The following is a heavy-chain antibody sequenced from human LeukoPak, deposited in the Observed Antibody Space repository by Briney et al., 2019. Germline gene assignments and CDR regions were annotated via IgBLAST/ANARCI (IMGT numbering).Heavy chain of an antibody. Sequence: PGGSLRLSCAASGFTVSSNYMGWVRQAPGKGLEWVSVIYSGGSTYYADSVKGRFTISRDNSKNTLYLQMNSLRAEDTAVYYCARDPDEYDSSGFDIWGQGTMVTVSS. J-gene: IGHJ3*02. V-gene: IGHV3-53*01. CDR3: ARDPDEYDSSGFDI. CDR1: GFTVSSNY. D-gene: IGHD3-22*01. CDR2: IYSGGST.